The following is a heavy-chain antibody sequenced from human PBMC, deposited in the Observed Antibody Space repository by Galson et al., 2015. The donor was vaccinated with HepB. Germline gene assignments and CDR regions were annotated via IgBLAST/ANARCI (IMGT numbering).Heavy chain of an antibody. D-gene: IGHD6-19*01. CDR1: GFTFSTYA. Sequence: SLRLSCAASGFTFSTYAMSWVRQAPGKGLEWVSAISGDGGSTYYADSVKGRFTISRDNSNNTLYLQMNSLRAEDTAAYYCARGPGSVWYNWFDPWGQGTLVTVSS. J-gene: IGHJ5*02. CDR2: ISGDGGST. CDR3: ARGPGSVWYNWFDP. V-gene: IGHV3-23*01.